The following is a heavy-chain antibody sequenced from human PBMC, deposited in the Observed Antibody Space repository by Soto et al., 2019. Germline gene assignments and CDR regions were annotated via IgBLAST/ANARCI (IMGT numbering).Heavy chain of an antibody. CDR2: IDWDDDK. CDR1: GFSLSATGMR. CDR3: ARMVAVAGGPYFDY. V-gene: IGHV2-70*04. D-gene: IGHD6-19*01. J-gene: IGHJ4*02. Sequence: SGPTLVNPTQTLTLTCTFSGFSLSATGMRVGWIRQPPGKAQEWLARIDWDDDKFYSTSLKTRLTISKDTSKSQVVLTMTNMDPVDTATYYCARMVAVAGGPYFDYWGQGTRVTVS.